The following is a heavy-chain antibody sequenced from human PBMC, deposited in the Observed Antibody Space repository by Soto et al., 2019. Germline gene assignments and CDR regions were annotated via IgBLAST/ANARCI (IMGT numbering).Heavy chain of an antibody. D-gene: IGHD6-13*01. CDR2: IDTSGNT. V-gene: IGHV4-4*07. CDR3: ARYSSNWFQTEGMDV. Sequence: SETLSLTCTVSGGSISTYYWSWIRQPAGKGLEWIGRIDTSGNTNYNPSLKSRVTMSVDTSKKQFSLKLTSVTAADTAVDYCARYSSNWFQTEGMDVWGQGTTVT. J-gene: IGHJ6*02. CDR1: GGSISTYY.